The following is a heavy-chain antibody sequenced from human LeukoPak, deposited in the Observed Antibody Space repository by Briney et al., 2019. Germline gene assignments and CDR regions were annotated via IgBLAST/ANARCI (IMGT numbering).Heavy chain of an antibody. J-gene: IGHJ6*03. Sequence: PGGSLRLSCAASGFTFITYAMSWVRQAPGKGLEWVSAISGSGGSTYYADSVKGRFTISRDNSKNTLYLQMNSLRAEDTAVYYCAKAGYSSSWYINYYYYYMDVWGKGTTVTVSS. V-gene: IGHV3-23*01. CDR3: AKAGYSSSWYINYYYYYMDV. CDR1: GFTFITYA. D-gene: IGHD6-13*01. CDR2: ISGSGGST.